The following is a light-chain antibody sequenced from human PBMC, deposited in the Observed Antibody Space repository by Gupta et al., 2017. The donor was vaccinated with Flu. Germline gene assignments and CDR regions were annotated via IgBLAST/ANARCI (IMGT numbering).Light chain of an antibody. Sequence: DIQMTQSPSTLSASVGDRVTITCRASQTISSWLAWYQQKPGKAPKLLICKASSLESGVPSRFGGSGSGTEFTLTIDSLEPDDFATYYCQQYNSYPWTFGQGTKVEIK. CDR2: KAS. V-gene: IGKV1-5*03. CDR3: QQYNSYPWT. J-gene: IGKJ1*01. CDR1: QTISSW.